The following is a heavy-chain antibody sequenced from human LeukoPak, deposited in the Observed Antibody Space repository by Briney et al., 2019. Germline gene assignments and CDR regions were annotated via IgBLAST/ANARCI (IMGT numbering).Heavy chain of an antibody. Sequence: SVKVSCXASGYTFTSYGISWVRQAPGQGLEWMGRIIPIFGTANYAQKFQGRVTITTDESTSTAYMELSSLRSEDTAVYYCASMSEYYDSSGYNYWGQGTLVTVSS. J-gene: IGHJ4*02. CDR2: IIPIFGTA. CDR1: GYTFTSYG. V-gene: IGHV1-69*05. D-gene: IGHD3-22*01. CDR3: ASMSEYYDSSGYNY.